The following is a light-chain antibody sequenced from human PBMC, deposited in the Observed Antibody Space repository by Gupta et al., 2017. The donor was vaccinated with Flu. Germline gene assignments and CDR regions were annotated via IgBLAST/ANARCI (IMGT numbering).Light chain of an antibody. J-gene: IGLJ1*01. CDR3: QAWDSTTGV. V-gene: IGLV3-1*01. CDR2: KDT. Sequence: TCSGDNLGDKYASWYQQKPGQSPVVVIYKDTKRPSGITGRFSGPNSGNTATLTISGTPAMDEADYYCQAWDSTTGVFGTGTKVTVL. CDR1: NLGDKY.